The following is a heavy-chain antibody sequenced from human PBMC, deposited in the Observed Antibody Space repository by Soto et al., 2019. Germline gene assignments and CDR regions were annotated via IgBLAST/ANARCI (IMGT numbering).Heavy chain of an antibody. CDR2: IWYDGSNK. J-gene: IGHJ3*02. CDR1: GFTFSSYG. V-gene: IGHV3-33*01. CDR3: ARGVKYYDSSGYYSTDAFDI. D-gene: IGHD3-22*01. Sequence: SLRLSCAASGFTFSSYGMHWVRQAPGKGLEWVAVIWYDGSNKYYADSVKGRFTISRDNSKNTLYLQMNSLRAEDTAVYYCARGVKYYDSSGYYSTDAFDIWGQGTMVTVSS.